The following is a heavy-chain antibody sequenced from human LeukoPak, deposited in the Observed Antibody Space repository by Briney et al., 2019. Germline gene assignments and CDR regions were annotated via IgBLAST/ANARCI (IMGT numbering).Heavy chain of an antibody. CDR2: IYTSGST. CDR1: GGSISSYY. V-gene: IGHV4-4*07. Sequence: PSETLSLTCTVSGGSISSYYWSWIRQPAGKGLEWIGRIYTSGSTNYNPSLKSRVTMSVDTSKNQSSLKLNSMTTADTAVYYCARTSLGLAARPWYFDLWGRGTLVTVSS. CDR3: ARTSLGLAARPWYFDL. D-gene: IGHD6-6*01. J-gene: IGHJ2*01.